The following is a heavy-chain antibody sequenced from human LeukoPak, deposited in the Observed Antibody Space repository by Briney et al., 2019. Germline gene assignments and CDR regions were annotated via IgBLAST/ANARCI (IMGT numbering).Heavy chain of an antibody. CDR3: ARYLGDNFDY. CDR1: GGSINSYF. Sequence: SETLSLTCTVSGGSINSYFWFWIRQPSGKGLEWIGHIYYNGDSNYNPSLKSRVTISLDTSNQLSLKLNSVTAADTAVYYCARYLGDNFDYWGQGTLVTVSS. D-gene: IGHD4-17*01. V-gene: IGHV4-59*01. CDR2: IYYNGDS. J-gene: IGHJ4*02.